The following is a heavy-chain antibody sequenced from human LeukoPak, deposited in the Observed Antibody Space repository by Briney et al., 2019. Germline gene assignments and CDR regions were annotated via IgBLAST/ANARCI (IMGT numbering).Heavy chain of an antibody. J-gene: IGHJ4*02. V-gene: IGHV4-30-4*08. D-gene: IGHD3-22*01. CDR2: IYYSGST. CDR3: ARAGYDSSGSTH. Sequence: SETLSLTCTVSGGSISSGDYYWSWIRQPPGKGLEWIGYIYYSGSTYYNPSLKSRVTISVDTSKNQFSLKLSSVTAADTAVYYCARAGYDSSGSTHWGQGTLVAVSS. CDR1: GGSISSGDYY.